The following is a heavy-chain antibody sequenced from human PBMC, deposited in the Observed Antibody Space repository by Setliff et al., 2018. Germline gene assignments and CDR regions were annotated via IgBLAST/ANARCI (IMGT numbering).Heavy chain of an antibody. J-gene: IGHJ4*02. V-gene: IGHV1-8*02. CDR1: GYTFTSYD. CDR3: ARDGGEY. Sequence: ASVKVSCKASGYTFTSYDINWVRQATGQGLEWMGWMNPNSCNTGYAQKLQGRVTMTTDTSTRTAYMELRSLRSDDTAVYYCARDGGEYWGQGTLVTVSS. D-gene: IGHD3-16*01. CDR2: MNPNSCNT.